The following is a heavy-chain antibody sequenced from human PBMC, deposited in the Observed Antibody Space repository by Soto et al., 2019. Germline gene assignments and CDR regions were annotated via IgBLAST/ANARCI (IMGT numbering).Heavy chain of an antibody. CDR1: GFSISGNR. CDR3: ARGMHYDFWSAGPLVGMDV. D-gene: IGHD3-3*01. Sequence: EVQLVESGGGLVQPGGSLRLSCAASGFSISGNRMHWVRQAPGKGLVWVSRINRDGSSTNYADSVKGRFTISRDSAKNTLLLQMHSLRAEDTAVYYCARGMHYDFWSAGPLVGMDVWGQGTTVTVSS. CDR2: INRDGSST. J-gene: IGHJ6*02. V-gene: IGHV3-74*01.